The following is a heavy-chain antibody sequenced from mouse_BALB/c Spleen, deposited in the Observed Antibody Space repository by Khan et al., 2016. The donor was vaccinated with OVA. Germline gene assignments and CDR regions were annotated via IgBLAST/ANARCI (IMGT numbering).Heavy chain of an antibody. Sequence: VQLKQSGPELMKPGASVKISCKASGYSFTNYYIHWVIQSHGKSLDWIGYIDPFSGGTTYNQKFKGKATLTVDKSSSTAYIHLSNLTSEDSAVYYCTRHGFVAWFTYWGQGTLVTVSA. CDR3: TRHGFVAWFTY. CDR2: IDPFSGGT. J-gene: IGHJ3*01. V-gene: IGHV1S135*01. CDR1: GYSFTNYY. D-gene: IGHD2-2*01.